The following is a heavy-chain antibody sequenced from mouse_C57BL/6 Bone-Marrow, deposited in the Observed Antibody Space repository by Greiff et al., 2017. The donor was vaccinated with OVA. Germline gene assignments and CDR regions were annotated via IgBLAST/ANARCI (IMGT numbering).Heavy chain of an antibody. CDR3: ARDGGLLLYYFDY. D-gene: IGHD2-3*01. J-gene: IGHJ2*01. CDR1: GFTFSSYA. CDR2: ISDGGSYT. V-gene: IGHV5-4*01. Sequence: EVNLVESGGGLVKPGGSLKLSCAASGFTFSSYAMSWVRQTPEKRLEWVATISDGGSYTYYPDNVKGRFTISRDNAKNNLYLQMSHLKSEDTAMYYCARDGGLLLYYFDYWGQGTTLTVSS.